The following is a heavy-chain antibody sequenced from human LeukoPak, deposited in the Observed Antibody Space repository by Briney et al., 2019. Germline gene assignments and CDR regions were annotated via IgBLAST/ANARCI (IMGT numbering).Heavy chain of an antibody. V-gene: IGHV3-30*18. CDR3: AKDAAVAPGELRYYFDY. J-gene: IGHJ4*02. Sequence: PGRSLRLSCAASGFTFSSYGMHWVRQAPGKGLEWVAVISYDGSNKYYADSVKGRFTVSRDNSKNTLYLQMNSLRAEDTAVYYCAKDAAVAPGELRYYFDYWGQGTLVTVSS. CDR1: GFTFSSYG. CDR2: ISYDGSNK. D-gene: IGHD6-19*01.